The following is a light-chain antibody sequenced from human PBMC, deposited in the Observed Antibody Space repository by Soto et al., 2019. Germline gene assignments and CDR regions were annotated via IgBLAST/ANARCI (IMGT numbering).Light chain of an antibody. CDR2: SAY. J-gene: IGKJ2*01. V-gene: IGKV1-39*01. CDR3: QQSYTFPYT. Sequence: DIQMTQSPSSLSASVGDRVTITCRASQSISRSLNWYRQQPATAPNLLFSSAYSLQRGVPSRFSVSGSGTDFTLPISSLRPEDFATYYCQQSYTFPYTFGQG. CDR1: QSISRS.